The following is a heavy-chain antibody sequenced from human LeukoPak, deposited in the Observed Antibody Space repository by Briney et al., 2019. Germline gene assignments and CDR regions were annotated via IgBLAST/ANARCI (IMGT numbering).Heavy chain of an antibody. CDR3: AKDQAGA. D-gene: IGHD1-26*01. CDR2: IRYDGNSQ. J-gene: IGHJ5*02. V-gene: IGHV3-30*02. Sequence: GGSLRLSCSASGFIFSDYGMHWVRQAPGKGLEWVAFIRYDGNSQFYADSVKGRFTISRDNGKNTLYLQMNSLGVEDTAVYYCAKDQAGAWGQGTRVTVSS. CDR1: GFIFSDYG.